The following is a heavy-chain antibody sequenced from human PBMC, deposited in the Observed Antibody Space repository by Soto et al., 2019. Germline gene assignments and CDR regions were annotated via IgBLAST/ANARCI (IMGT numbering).Heavy chain of an antibody. V-gene: IGHV4-59*08. J-gene: IGHJ4*02. CDR3: ARHYCRGGSCYLDY. CDR1: GDSISSYY. Sequence: QVQLQESGPGLVKPSETLSLTCTVSGDSISSYYWSWIRQPPGKGLEWIGNIYHSGSTNYSPSLMSRFTIPVDTSKNQCSLKLTSVPAADTAVYSCARHYCRGGSCYLDYWGQGTLVTVSS. D-gene: IGHD2-15*01. CDR2: IYHSGST.